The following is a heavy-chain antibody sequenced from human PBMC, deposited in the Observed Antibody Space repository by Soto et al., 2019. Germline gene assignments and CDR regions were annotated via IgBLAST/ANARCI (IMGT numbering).Heavy chain of an antibody. CDR2: IIPIFGTA. Sequence: SGVHVSCMSSGCTFNSYVILGVGQAPGQGLEWMVGIIPIFGTANYAQKFQGRVTITADESTSTAYMELSSLRSEDTAVYYCARDSEGGYYYYGMDVWGQGTTVTVSS. D-gene: IGHD1-26*01. CDR1: GCTFNSYV. V-gene: IGHV1-69*13. J-gene: IGHJ6*02. CDR3: ARDSEGGYYYYGMDV.